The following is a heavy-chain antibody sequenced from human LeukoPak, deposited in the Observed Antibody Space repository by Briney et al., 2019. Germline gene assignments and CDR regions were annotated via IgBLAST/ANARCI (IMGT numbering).Heavy chain of an antibody. J-gene: IGHJ5*02. Sequence: SETLSLTCAVYGGSFSGYYWSWIRQPPGKGLEWIGEINHSGSTNYNPSLKSRVTISVDTSKNQFSLKLSSVTAADTAVYYCARGPYYGSGSYYTLNWFDPWGQGTLVTVSS. CDR3: ARGPYYGSGSYYTLNWFDP. V-gene: IGHV4-34*01. CDR1: GGSFSGYY. CDR2: INHSGST. D-gene: IGHD3-10*01.